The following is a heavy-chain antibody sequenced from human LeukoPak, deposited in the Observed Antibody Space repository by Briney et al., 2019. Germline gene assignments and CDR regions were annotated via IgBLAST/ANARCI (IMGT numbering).Heavy chain of an antibody. J-gene: IGHJ6*03. Sequence: PSETLSLTCTVSGGSISSYCWSWIRQPPGKGLEWIGYIYYSGSTNYNPSLKSRVTISVDTSKNQFSLKLSSVTAADTAVYYCARDNSDYYDSSGYYMDVWGKGTTVTVSS. CDR1: GGSISSYC. V-gene: IGHV4-59*01. D-gene: IGHD3-22*01. CDR3: ARDNSDYYDSSGYYMDV. CDR2: IYYSGST.